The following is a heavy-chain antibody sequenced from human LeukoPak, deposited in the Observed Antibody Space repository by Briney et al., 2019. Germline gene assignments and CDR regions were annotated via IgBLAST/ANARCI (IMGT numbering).Heavy chain of an antibody. CDR3: AEYGLGSGIQVWGDFGMDV. CDR1: GFTFSSYG. CDR2: ISGSGGST. Sequence: PGGSLRLSCAASGFTFSSYGMSWVRQAPGKGLEWVSAISGSGGSTYYADSVKGRFTISRDNSKNTLYLQVNSLRAEDTAVYYCAEYGLGSGIQVWGDFGMDVWGQGTTVTVSS. D-gene: IGHD5-18*01. V-gene: IGHV3-23*01. J-gene: IGHJ6*02.